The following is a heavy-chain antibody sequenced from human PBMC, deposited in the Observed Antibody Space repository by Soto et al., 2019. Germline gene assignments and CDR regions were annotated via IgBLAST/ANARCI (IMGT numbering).Heavy chain of an antibody. CDR2: ISHDGSKK. Sequence: QVQLVESGGGVVQPGRSLRLSCAASGFIFSDYYMHWVRQAPGKGLEWVAVISHDGSKKYYADSVKGRFAISRDNSKNTLYLQMNSLRPDDTAVNYCARSSYDDVLTGWSKDVWGQGTMVTVSS. D-gene: IGHD3-9*01. CDR3: ARSSYDDVLTGWSKDV. J-gene: IGHJ6*02. V-gene: IGHV3-30*09. CDR1: GFIFSDYY.